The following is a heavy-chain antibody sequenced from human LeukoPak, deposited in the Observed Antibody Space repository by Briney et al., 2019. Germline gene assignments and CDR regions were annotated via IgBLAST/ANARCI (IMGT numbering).Heavy chain of an antibody. V-gene: IGHV4-39*01. CDR3: ARHGNDYGDPIGLFFDY. J-gene: IGHJ4*02. Sequence: SETLSLTCTVSGGSISSSSYYWGWLRQPPGKGLEWIGSIYYSGSTYYNPSLKSRVTISVDTSKNQFSLKLSSVTAADTAVFYCARHGNDYGDPIGLFFDYWGQGTLVTVSS. CDR1: GGSISSSSYY. CDR2: IYYSGST. D-gene: IGHD4-17*01.